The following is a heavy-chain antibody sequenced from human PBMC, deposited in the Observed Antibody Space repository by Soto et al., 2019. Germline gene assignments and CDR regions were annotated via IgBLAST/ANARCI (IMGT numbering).Heavy chain of an antibody. D-gene: IGHD3-10*01. V-gene: IGHV1-69*13. CDR1: GGTFSSYA. CDR3: AREGVNMVRGVIFYYYGMDV. Sequence: SVKVSCKASGGTFSSYAISWVRQAPGQGLEWMGGIIPIFGTANYAQKFQGRVTITADESTSTAYMELSSLRSEDTAVYYCAREGVNMVRGVIFYYYGMDVWGQGTTVTVYS. J-gene: IGHJ6*02. CDR2: IIPIFGTA.